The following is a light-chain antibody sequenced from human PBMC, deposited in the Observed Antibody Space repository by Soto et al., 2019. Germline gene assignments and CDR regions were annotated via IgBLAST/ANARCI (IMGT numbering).Light chain of an antibody. Sequence: EVVLTQSPFTLSLSPGERATLSCRASQSVSSSYLAWYQQKPGQAPRLLIYGASSSATGIPDRFSGSGSGTDFTLTISRLEPEDFAVYYCQQYGSSRTWTFGQGTKVDIK. CDR3: QQYGSSRTWT. J-gene: IGKJ1*01. CDR2: GAS. V-gene: IGKV3-20*01. CDR1: QSVSSSY.